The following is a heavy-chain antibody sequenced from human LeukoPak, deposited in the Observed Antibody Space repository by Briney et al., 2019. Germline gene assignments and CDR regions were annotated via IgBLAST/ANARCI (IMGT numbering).Heavy chain of an antibody. Sequence: GGSLRLSCAASGFTFSSYAMHWVRQAPGKGLEWVAVISYDGSNKYYADSVKGRFTISRDNSKNTLYLQMNSLRAEDTAVYYCARERGPYYYDSSYYFDYWGQGTLVTVSS. V-gene: IGHV3-30*14. J-gene: IGHJ4*02. CDR3: ARERGPYYYDSSYYFDY. CDR2: ISYDGSNK. CDR1: GFTFSSYA. D-gene: IGHD3-22*01.